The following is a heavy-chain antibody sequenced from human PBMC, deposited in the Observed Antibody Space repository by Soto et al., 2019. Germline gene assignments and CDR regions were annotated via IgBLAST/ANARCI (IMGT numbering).Heavy chain of an antibody. J-gene: IGHJ4*02. CDR2: INAGNGDT. Sequence: QVQLVQSGAEVKKPGASVKVSCKASGFTFTDYGIYWVRQAPGQRLEWMGWINAGNGDTEYSQKFQGRVTITRDTSATTAYMELSSLTSEDTAVYYCARGGSGWPFDYWGQGTLVTVSS. CDR3: ARGGSGWPFDY. CDR1: GFTFTDYG. D-gene: IGHD6-19*01. V-gene: IGHV1-3*01.